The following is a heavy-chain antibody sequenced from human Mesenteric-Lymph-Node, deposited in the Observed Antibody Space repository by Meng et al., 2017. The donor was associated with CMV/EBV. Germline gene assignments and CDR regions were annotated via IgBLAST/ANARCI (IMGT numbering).Heavy chain of an antibody. CDR1: GGSFSGYY. V-gene: IGHV4-34*01. J-gene: IGHJ4*02. CDR3: ARGSSYDILTGYFDY. D-gene: IGHD3-9*01. CDR2: INHSGST. Sequence: VPLHQWGAGLLKPSETLSVTCAVYGGSFSGYYWNWTRQSPEKGLEWIGEINHSGSTTYNPSFTSRIIISVDTSTNQISLNMSSVTAADAAVYYCARGSSYDILTGYFDYWGQGALVTVSS.